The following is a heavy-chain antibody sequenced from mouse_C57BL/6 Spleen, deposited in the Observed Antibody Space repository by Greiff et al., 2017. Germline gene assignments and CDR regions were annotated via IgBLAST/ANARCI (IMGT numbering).Heavy chain of an antibody. CDR3: ARREAAY. Sequence: QVQLQQPGAELVRPGTSVKLSCKASGYTFTSYWMHWVKQRPGQGLEWIGVIDPSDSYTNYNQKFKGKATLTVDTSSSTAYMQLSSLTSEDSAVYYCARREAAYWGPGTLVTVSA. V-gene: IGHV1-59*01. CDR1: GYTFTSYW. J-gene: IGHJ3*01. CDR2: IDPSDSYT.